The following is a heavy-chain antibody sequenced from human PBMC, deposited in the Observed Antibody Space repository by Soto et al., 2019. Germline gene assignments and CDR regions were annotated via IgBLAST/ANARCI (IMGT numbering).Heavy chain of an antibody. Sequence: SETLSLTCTVSGGSISSGGYYWSWIRQHPGKGLEWIGYIYYSGSTYYNPSLKSRVTISVDTSKNQFSLKLSSVTAADTAGYYCARDLKPGKEGGNEVDYYYYGMDVWGQGTTVTVSS. V-gene: IGHV4-31*03. CDR2: IYYSGST. J-gene: IGHJ6*02. CDR3: ARDLKPGKEGGNEVDYYYYGMDV. D-gene: IGHD1-1*01. CDR1: GGSISSGGYY.